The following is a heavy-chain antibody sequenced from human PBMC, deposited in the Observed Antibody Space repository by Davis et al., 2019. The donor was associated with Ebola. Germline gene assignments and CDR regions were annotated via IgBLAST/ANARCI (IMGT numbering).Heavy chain of an antibody. Sequence: PGGSLRLSCAASGFTFSSYSMNWVRQAPGKGLEWVANIKQDGSEKYYVDSVKDRFTISRDNAKNSLYLQMNSLRAEDTAVYYCARGNGGDGYLDFDYWGQGTLVTVSS. CDR2: IKQDGSEK. CDR3: ARGNGGDGYLDFDY. V-gene: IGHV3-7*01. CDR1: GFTFSSYS. J-gene: IGHJ4*02. D-gene: IGHD5-24*01.